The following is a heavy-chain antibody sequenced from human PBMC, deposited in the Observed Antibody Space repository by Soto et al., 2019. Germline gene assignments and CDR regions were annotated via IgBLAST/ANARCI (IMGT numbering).Heavy chain of an antibody. D-gene: IGHD1-26*01. CDR3: ARGYGGSFPHWYFDL. V-gene: IGHV3-33*01. Sequence: QVQLVESGGGVVQPGGSLRLSCAASGFTFSNYGMYWARQAPGKGLHWVTLIWDDGKNSFYEDSVKGRFTNSRDNFKNTLYLQMDSLRAEDTGVYYCARGYGGSFPHWYFDLWGRGTRVAVSS. CDR1: GFTFSNYG. CDR2: IWDDGKNS. J-gene: IGHJ2*01.